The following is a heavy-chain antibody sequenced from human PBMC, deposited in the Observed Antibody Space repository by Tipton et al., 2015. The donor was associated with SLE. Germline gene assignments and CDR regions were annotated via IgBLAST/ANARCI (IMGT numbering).Heavy chain of an antibody. CDR3: ARLIHDYGFWSGSQYWFDP. D-gene: IGHD3-3*01. Sequence: TLSLTCAVFGGSFGDTYWGWIRQPPGKGLEWIGEIHHSGRTNYNPSLKSRVTISIDTSNNQFSLKLNSVTAADTAVYYCARLIHDYGFWSGSQYWFDPWGPGTLVNVSS. V-gene: IGHV4-34*01. CDR1: GGSFGDTY. J-gene: IGHJ5*02. CDR2: IHHSGRT.